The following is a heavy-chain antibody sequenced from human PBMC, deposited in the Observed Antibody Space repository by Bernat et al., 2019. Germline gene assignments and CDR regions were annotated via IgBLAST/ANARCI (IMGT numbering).Heavy chain of an antibody. Sequence: QVQLVQSGAEVKTPGASVKVSCKASEYTFTSYDFNWVRQATGQGLEWMGWVSPNSGNTGYAQKFQGRVTMTRDTPISTVYMELSSLRSEDTAVYYCARSPPNWGVDYWGQGTLVTVSS. CDR1: EYTFTSYD. CDR3: ARSPPNWGVDY. J-gene: IGHJ4*02. V-gene: IGHV1-8*01. CDR2: VSPNSGNT. D-gene: IGHD7-27*01.